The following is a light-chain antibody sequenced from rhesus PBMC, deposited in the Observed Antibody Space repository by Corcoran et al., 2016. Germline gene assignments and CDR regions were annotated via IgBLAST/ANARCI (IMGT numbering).Light chain of an antibody. CDR2: AAT. CDR3: PQYKGYPLT. CDR1: QGISSY. Sequence: DIQMTQSPSSLSASVGDTVTITCRASQGISSYLNWFQQKQGKAPKLLIYAATTLQRGVPSRFSGSGSGTDFTLTISSLQPEDFSTYYCPQYKGYPLTFGGGTKVEIK. V-gene: IGKV1-28*02. J-gene: IGKJ4*01.